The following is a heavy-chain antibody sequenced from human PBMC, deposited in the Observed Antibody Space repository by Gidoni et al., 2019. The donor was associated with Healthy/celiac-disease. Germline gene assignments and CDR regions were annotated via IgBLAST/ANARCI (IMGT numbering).Heavy chain of an antibody. J-gene: IGHJ6*03. D-gene: IGHD2-2*01. CDR2: PIFGTA. V-gene: IGHV1-69*01. Sequence: PIFGTANYAQKFQGRVTITANESTSTAYMELSSLRSEDTAVYYCTHIVVVPAAIYYYYYMDVWGKGTTVTVSS. CDR3: THIVVVPAAIYYYYYMDV.